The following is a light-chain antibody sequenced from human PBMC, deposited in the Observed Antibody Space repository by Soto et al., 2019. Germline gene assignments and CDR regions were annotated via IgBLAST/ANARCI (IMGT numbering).Light chain of an antibody. Sequence: QSVLTQPASVSGSPGQSITISCTGTSSDVGGYDFVSWYQQHPGKAPKLVIYEVNNRPSGVSDRFSGSKSGNTASLTISGLQADDEADYYCSSYTSSNTGFFGTGTKLTVL. CDR2: EVN. V-gene: IGLV2-14*01. CDR1: SSDVGGYDF. CDR3: SSYTSSNTGF. J-gene: IGLJ1*01.